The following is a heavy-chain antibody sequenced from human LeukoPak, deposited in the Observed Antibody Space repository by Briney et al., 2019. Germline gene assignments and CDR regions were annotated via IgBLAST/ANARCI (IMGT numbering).Heavy chain of an antibody. V-gene: IGHV3-74*01. CDR2: INNDGSST. J-gene: IGHJ4*02. D-gene: IGHD6-19*01. Sequence: GGSLRLSCAASGFTFSSHWMHWVRQAPGKGLVWVSRINNDGSSTTYADSVKGRFTISRDNAKNTLYLQMNSLRAEDTAVYYCARDSGGGWYPLDYWGQGTLVTVSS. CDR1: GFTFSSHW. CDR3: ARDSGGGWYPLDY.